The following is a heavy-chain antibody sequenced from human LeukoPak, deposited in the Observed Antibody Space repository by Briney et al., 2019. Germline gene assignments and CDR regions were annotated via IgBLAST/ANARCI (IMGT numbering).Heavy chain of an antibody. CDR3: TTDKSGSYGRSYYYYYMDV. D-gene: IGHD3-10*01. CDR2: IKSKTDGGTT. Sequence: PGGSLRLSCAASGFTFSNAWMSWVRQAPGKGLEWVGRIKSKTDGGTTDYAAPVKGRFTISRDDSKNTLYLQMNSLKTEDTAVYYCTTDKSGSYGRSYYYYYMDVWGKGTTVTVSS. J-gene: IGHJ6*03. CDR1: GFTFSNAW. V-gene: IGHV3-15*01.